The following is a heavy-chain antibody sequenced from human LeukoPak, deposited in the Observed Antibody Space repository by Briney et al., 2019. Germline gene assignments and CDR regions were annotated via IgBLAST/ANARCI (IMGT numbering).Heavy chain of an antibody. Sequence: GGSLRLSCAVSGFAVNDVYMSWVRQAPGKGLEWVADIYYDGNTKYYGDSVKGRFTISRDNSENTLFLQMNSLRAEDTAVYYCARDGSGGGWRYFDYWGQGALVTVSS. CDR1: GFAVNDVY. D-gene: IGHD6-19*01. CDR2: IYYDGNTK. CDR3: ARDGSGGGWRYFDY. V-gene: IGHV3-33*08. J-gene: IGHJ4*02.